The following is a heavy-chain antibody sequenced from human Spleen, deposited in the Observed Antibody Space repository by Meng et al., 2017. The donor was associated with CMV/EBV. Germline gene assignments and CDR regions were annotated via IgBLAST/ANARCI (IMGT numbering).Heavy chain of an antibody. CDR1: EFTFSRYW. CDR3: ARLSGYYDILGDDY. J-gene: IGHJ4*02. V-gene: IGHV3-7*01. D-gene: IGHD3-9*01. Sequence: LSLTCAASEFTFSRYWMSWVRQAPGKGLEWVAKIKQDGSEKSYVDSVKGRFTISRDNAKSSLYLQMNSLRAEDSAVYYCARLSGYYDILGDDYWGQGTLVTVSS. CDR2: IKQDGSEK.